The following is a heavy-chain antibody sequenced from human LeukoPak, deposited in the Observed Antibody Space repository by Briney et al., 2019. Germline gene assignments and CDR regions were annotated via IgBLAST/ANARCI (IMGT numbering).Heavy chain of an antibody. CDR2: ISYDGSNK. J-gene: IGHJ4*02. CDR3: ARVVVVPAAMLDY. Sequence: PGRSLRLSCAASGFTFSSYGMHWVRQAPGKGLEWVAVISYDGSNKYYADSVKGRFTISRDNSKNTLYLQMNSLRAEDTAVYYCARVVVVPAAMLDYWGQGTLVTVSS. V-gene: IGHV3-30*03. CDR1: GFTFSSYG. D-gene: IGHD2-2*01.